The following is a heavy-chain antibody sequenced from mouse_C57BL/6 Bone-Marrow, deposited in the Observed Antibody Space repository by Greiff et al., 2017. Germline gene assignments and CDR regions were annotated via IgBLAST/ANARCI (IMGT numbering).Heavy chain of an antibody. D-gene: IGHD1-1*01. CDR2: INYDGSST. J-gene: IGHJ2*01. CDR1: GFTFSDYY. V-gene: IGHV5-16*01. Sequence: EVQLVESEGGLVQPGSSMKLSCTASGFTFSDYYISWVRPVPEKGLEWVANINYDGSSTYYLDSLKSRFIISGDNAKNILYLHMSSLKSEDTATYYWARDYYGSSFDYWGQGTTLTVSS. CDR3: ARDYYGSSFDY.